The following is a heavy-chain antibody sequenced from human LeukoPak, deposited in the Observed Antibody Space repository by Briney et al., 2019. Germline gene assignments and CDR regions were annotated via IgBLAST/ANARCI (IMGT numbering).Heavy chain of an antibody. CDR3: ARVGLDRRGYSGYEAFDY. J-gene: IGHJ4*02. V-gene: IGHV3-73*01. CDR1: GFTFSGSA. CDR2: IRSTANGYAT. Sequence: PGGSLRLSCAASGFTFSGSALHWVRQASGKGLEWVGRIRSTANGYATAYAASVKGRFTISRDDSKNTAYLQMNSLRAEDTAVYYCARVGLDRRGYSGYEAFDYWGQGTLVTVSS. D-gene: IGHD5-12*01.